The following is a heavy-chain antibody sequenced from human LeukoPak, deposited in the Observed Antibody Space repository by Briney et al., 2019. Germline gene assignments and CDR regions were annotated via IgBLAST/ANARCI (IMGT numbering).Heavy chain of an antibody. CDR3: ARDRRVTIFGVVTHRWFDP. CDR2: IYYRGST. V-gene: IGHV4-30-4*01. J-gene: IGHJ5*02. CDR1: GGSINSVNYY. Sequence: PSETLSLTCTVSGGSINSVNYYWSWIRQPPGKGLEWIGYIYYRGSTYYNPSLKSRVTISIDTSKNQFSLKLSSVTAADTAVYYCARDRRVTIFGVVTHRWFDPWGQGTLVTVSS. D-gene: IGHD3-3*01.